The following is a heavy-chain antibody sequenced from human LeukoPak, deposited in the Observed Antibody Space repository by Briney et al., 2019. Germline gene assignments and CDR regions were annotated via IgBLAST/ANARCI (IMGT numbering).Heavy chain of an antibody. D-gene: IGHD3-10*01. CDR1: GGSISSGGYS. CDR2: IYHSGST. Sequence: PSQTLSLTCAVSGGSISSGGYSWSWIRQPPGKGLEWIGHIYHSGSTYYNPSLKSRVTISVDRSKNQFSLKLSSVTAADTAVYYCARDYGFGELLDAFDIWGQGTMVTVSS. CDR3: ARDYGFGELLDAFDI. V-gene: IGHV4-30-2*01. J-gene: IGHJ3*02.